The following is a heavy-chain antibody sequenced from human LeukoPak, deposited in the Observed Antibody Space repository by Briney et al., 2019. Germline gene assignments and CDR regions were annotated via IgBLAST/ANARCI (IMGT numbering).Heavy chain of an antibody. D-gene: IGHD1-26*01. CDR3: AKDWSYQGYFYYMDV. V-gene: IGHV3-30*02. CDR2: IRYNGNDN. Sequence: PGGSLRLSCAASGFTFNTYGLHWVRQAPGKGLEWVAFIRYNGNDNYYTDSVKGRFTISRDNSKNTLYLQMNSLRGEDTAVYYCAKDWSYQGYFYYMDVWGKGTTVTISS. CDR1: GFTFNTYG. J-gene: IGHJ6*03.